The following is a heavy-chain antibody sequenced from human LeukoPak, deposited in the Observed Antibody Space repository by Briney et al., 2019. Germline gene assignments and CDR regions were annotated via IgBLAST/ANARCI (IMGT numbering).Heavy chain of an antibody. Sequence: ASVKVSCKASGGTFSSYAISWVRQAPGQGLEWMGGIIPIFGTANYAQKFQGRVTITTDESTSTAYMELSSLRSEDTAVYYCARTSGYYLGGYYMDVWGKGTTVTVSS. CDR2: IIPIFGTA. CDR1: GGTFSSYA. V-gene: IGHV1-69*05. D-gene: IGHD3-3*01. CDR3: ARTSGYYLGGYYMDV. J-gene: IGHJ6*03.